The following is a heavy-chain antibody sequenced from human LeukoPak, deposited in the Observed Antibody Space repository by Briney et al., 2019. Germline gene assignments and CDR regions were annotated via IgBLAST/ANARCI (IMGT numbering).Heavy chain of an antibody. CDR1: GFTFSSYG. CDR3: AGGSGFLITS. V-gene: IGHV3-30*03. CDR2: ISYDGSNK. J-gene: IGHJ5*02. Sequence: GRSLRLSCAASGFTFSSYGMHGVREAPGKRLGWVAVISYDGSNKYSADSVKGRFTISRDNSKNPLYLQMNSLRAEDTAVYYCAGGSGFLITSWGQGTLVTVSS. D-gene: IGHD2-15*01.